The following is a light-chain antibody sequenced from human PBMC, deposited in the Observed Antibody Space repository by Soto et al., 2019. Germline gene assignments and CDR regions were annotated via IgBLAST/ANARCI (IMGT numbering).Light chain of an antibody. Sequence: QSVLTQPRSVSGSPGQSVTISCTGTSSDVGGYNFVSWYQQHPGKAPKLIISDVSVRPSGVPDRFSGSKSANTASLTISGLQAEDEADYFCCSYAGSYTLLFGGGTKLTVL. CDR2: DVS. CDR1: SSDVGGYNF. CDR3: CSYAGSYTLL. J-gene: IGLJ2*01. V-gene: IGLV2-11*01.